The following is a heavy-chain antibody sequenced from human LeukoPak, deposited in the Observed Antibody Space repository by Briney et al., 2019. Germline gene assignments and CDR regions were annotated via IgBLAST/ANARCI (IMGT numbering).Heavy chain of an antibody. V-gene: IGHV3-21*01. CDR2: ISSNSSYI. D-gene: IGHD1-26*01. CDR1: GFTFSSYS. J-gene: IGHJ4*02. Sequence: PGGSLRLSCAASGFTFSSYSMNWVRQAPGKGLEWVSSISSNSSYIYYADSVKGRFTISRDNAKNSLYLQMNSLRAEDTAVYYCARGEVGATGYFDYWGQGTLVTVSS. CDR3: ARGEVGATGYFDY.